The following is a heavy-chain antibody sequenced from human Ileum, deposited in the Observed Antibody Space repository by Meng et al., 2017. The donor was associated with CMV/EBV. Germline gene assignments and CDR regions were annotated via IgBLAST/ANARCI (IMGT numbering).Heavy chain of an antibody. Sequence: GESLKISCAASGFTFSSYWMHWVRQAPGKGLVWVSRINSDGSSTSYADPVEGRFLISRDNAKNTLYVQMNRLRAEDTAAYYCVRGYCSTSSCDSRFGDYWGQGMLVTVSS. CDR1: GFTFSSYW. D-gene: IGHD2-2*01. CDR2: INSDGSST. V-gene: IGHV3-74*01. CDR3: VRGYCSTSSCDSRFGDY. J-gene: IGHJ4*02.